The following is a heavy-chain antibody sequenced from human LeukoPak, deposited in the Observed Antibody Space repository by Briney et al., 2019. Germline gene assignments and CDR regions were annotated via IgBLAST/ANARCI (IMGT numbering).Heavy chain of an antibody. Sequence: ASVKVSCKASGGTFISYAISWVGQAPGQGREWMGRIIPIFGIANYAQKFQGRVTITADKSTSTAYMELSSLRSEDTAVYYCARDHCSSASCSFRGFYYGMDVWGQGTPVTVSS. CDR1: GGTFISYA. D-gene: IGHD2-2*01. J-gene: IGHJ6*02. V-gene: IGHV1-69*04. CDR2: IIPIFGIA. CDR3: ARDHCSSASCSFRGFYYGMDV.